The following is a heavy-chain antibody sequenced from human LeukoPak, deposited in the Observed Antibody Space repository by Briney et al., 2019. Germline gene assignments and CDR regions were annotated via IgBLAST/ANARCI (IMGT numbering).Heavy chain of an antibody. CDR1: GYTFTGYY. CDR3: ARDLRYYYYMDV. V-gene: IGHV1-2*02. CDR2: INPNSGGT. J-gene: IGHJ6*03. Sequence: ASVKVSCKASGYTFTGYYMHRVRQAPGQGLEWMGWINPNSGGTNYAQKFQGRVTMTRDTSISTAYMELSRLRSDDTAVYYCARDLRYYYYMDVWGKGTTVTVSS.